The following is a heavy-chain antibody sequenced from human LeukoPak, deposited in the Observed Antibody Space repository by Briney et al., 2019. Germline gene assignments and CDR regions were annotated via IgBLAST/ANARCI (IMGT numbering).Heavy chain of an antibody. D-gene: IGHD2-21*02. Sequence: SETLSLTCTVSGGSISSYYWSWIRQPAGKGLEWIGRIYTSGSTNYNPSLKSRVTMSVDTSKNQFSLKLSSVTAADTAVYYCARSYRYCGGDCYSGAFDIWGQGTMVTVSS. J-gene: IGHJ3*02. CDR1: GGSISSYY. V-gene: IGHV4-4*07. CDR3: ARSYRYCGGDCYSGAFDI. CDR2: IYTSGST.